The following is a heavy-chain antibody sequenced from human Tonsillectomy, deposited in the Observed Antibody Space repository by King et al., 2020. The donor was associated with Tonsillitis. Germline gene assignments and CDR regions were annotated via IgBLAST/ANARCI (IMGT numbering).Heavy chain of an antibody. V-gene: IGHV3-74*01. CDR2: INSEGSST. J-gene: IGHJ6*03. CDR3: ARDESSYDFWSGSVKGMGSHYMDV. CDR1: GFTFSNYW. D-gene: IGHD3-3*01. Sequence: VQLVESGGGLVQPGGSLRLSCAASGFTFSNYWMHWVRQAPGKGLVWVSRINSEGSSTSYADSVQGRFTISRDNAKNTLYLQMNSLRAEDTAVYFCARDESSYDFWSGSVKGMGSHYMDVWGKGTTVTVSS.